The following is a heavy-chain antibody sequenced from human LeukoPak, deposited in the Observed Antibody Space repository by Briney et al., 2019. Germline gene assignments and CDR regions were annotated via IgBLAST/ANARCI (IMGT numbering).Heavy chain of an antibody. Sequence: GGSLRLSCAASGFTFDDYGMSWVRQAPGKGLEWVSGINWNGGSTGYADSVKGRFTISRDNAKNFLYLQMNSLRAEDTALYYCARDPIVGATDPHYYFDYWGQGTLVTVSS. CDR3: ARDPIVGATDPHYYFDY. CDR1: GFTFDDYG. D-gene: IGHD1-26*01. V-gene: IGHV3-20*04. J-gene: IGHJ4*02. CDR2: INWNGGST.